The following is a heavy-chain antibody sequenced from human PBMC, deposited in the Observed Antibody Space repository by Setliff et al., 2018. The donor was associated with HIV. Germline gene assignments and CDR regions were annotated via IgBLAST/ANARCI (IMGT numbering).Heavy chain of an antibody. CDR1: GGSIGSGNW. CDR2: IYHSGST. D-gene: IGHD3-22*01. J-gene: IGHJ3*02. CDR3: ARPYYDSSDYSWVDAFDI. V-gene: IGHV4-4*02. Sequence: SETLSLTCTVSGGSIGSGNWWTWVRQSPGKGLEWIGEIYHSGSTNYSPSLKSRVTISLDKSKNQFSLKLSSVTAADTAVYYCARPYYDSSDYSWVDAFDIWGQGTMVTVSS.